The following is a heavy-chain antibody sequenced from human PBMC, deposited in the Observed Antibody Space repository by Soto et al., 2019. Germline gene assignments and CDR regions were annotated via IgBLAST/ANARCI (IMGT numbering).Heavy chain of an antibody. Sequence: SETLSLTCTVSGGSISSGGYYWSWIRQHPGKGLEWIGYIYYSGSTYYNPSLKSRVTISVDTSKNQFSLKLSSVTAADTAVYYCARDHYYDSSGEDYFDYWGQGTLVTVSS. CDR2: IYYSGST. CDR3: ARDHYYDSSGEDYFDY. J-gene: IGHJ4*02. D-gene: IGHD3-22*01. V-gene: IGHV4-31*03. CDR1: GGSISSGGYY.